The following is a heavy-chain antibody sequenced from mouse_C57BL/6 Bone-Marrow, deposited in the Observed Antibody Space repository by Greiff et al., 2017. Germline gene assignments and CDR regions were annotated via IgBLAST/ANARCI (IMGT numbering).Heavy chain of an antibody. V-gene: IGHV1-62-2*01. Sequence: LVESGAELVKPGASVKLSCKASGYTFTEYTIHWVKQRSGQGLEWIGWFYPGSGSIKYNEKFKDKATLTADKSSSTVYMELSRLTSEDSAVYFCARHEGPDYYGSTQYYYAMDYGGQGPSVPVSS. J-gene: IGHJ4*01. CDR2: FYPGSGSI. CDR3: ARHEGPDYYGSTQYYYAMDY. CDR1: GYTFTEYT. D-gene: IGHD1-1*01.